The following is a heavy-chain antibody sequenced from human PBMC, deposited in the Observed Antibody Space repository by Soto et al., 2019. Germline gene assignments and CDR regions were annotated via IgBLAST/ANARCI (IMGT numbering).Heavy chain of an antibody. D-gene: IGHD3-22*01. CDR1: GFTFISYE. Sequence: EVQLVESGGNLVQPGGSLRLSCAASGFTFISYEMNWVRQAPGKGLEWVSYISSIGSTKYYADSVNGRFTISRDNAKNSLYLQMNGLRADDSAVYYCARVFRRTYDNNGYHFDYWGQGTLVTVSS. J-gene: IGHJ4*02. V-gene: IGHV3-48*03. CDR2: ISSIGSTK. CDR3: ARVFRRTYDNNGYHFDY.